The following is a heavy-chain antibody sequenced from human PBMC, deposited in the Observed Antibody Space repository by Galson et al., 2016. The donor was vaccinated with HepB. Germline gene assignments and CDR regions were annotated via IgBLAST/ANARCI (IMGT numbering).Heavy chain of an antibody. V-gene: IGHV1-18*01. J-gene: IGHJ4*02. CDR3: AAAQVLDFWIGYSHY. CDR2: VSAHHGHT. CDR1: AYNSATFG. Sequence: SVKVSCKATAYNSATFGITWVRQAPGQGLEWMGWVSAHHGHTSFAQKFQDRVTMTTDTSTSTAYMELRSLRSDDTAIYYCAAAQVLDFWIGYSHYWGQGTLVTVSS. D-gene: IGHD3-3*01.